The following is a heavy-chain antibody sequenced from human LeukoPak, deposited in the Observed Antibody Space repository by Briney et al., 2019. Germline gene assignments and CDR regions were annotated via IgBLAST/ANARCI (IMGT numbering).Heavy chain of an antibody. Sequence: SETLSLTCTVSGGSVSSYYWSWIRQPAGKGLEWIGRIYTSGSTNYNPSLKSRVTISVDTSKNQFSLKLSSVTAADTAVYYCARGRGDTAIDETYFDYWGQGTLVTVSS. CDR3: ARGRGDTAIDETYFDY. CDR2: IYTSGST. V-gene: IGHV4-4*07. D-gene: IGHD5-18*01. J-gene: IGHJ4*02. CDR1: GGSVSSYY.